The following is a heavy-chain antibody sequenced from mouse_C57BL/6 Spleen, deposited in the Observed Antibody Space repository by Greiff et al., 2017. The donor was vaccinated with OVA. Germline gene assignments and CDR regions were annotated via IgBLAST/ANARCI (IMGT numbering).Heavy chain of an antibody. CDR2: ITPNNGGT. CDR1: GYTFTDYY. V-gene: IGHV1-26*01. CDR3: ASYYYGSSRGYAMDY. D-gene: IGHD1-1*01. J-gene: IGHJ4*01. Sequence: VQLQQSGPELVKPGASVKISCKASGYTFTDYYMNWVKQSHGKSLEWIGDITPNNGGTSYNQKFKGKATLTVDKSSSTAYMELRSLTSEDSAVYYWASYYYGSSRGYAMDYWGQGTSVTVSS.